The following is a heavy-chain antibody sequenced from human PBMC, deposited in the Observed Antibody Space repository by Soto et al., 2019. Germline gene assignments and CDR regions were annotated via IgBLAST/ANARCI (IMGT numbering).Heavy chain of an antibody. Sequence: GASVKVFCKASGGTFSSYAISWVRQAPGQGLEWMGGIIPIFGTANYAQKFQGRVTITADESTSTAYMELSSLRSEDTAVYYCARDLGEMATVKPRGFDYWGHGTLVTVSS. CDR2: IIPIFGTA. CDR1: GGTFSSYA. V-gene: IGHV1-69*13. CDR3: ARDLGEMATVKPRGFDY. D-gene: IGHD3-10*01. J-gene: IGHJ4*01.